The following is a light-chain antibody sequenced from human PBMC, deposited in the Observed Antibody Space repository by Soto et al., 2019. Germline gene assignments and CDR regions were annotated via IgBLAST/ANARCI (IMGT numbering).Light chain of an antibody. CDR2: DVS. Sequence: QSVLTQPASVSGSPGQSITISCTGTSSDVGSYNYVSWYQHHPGKAPQLMIYDVSNRPSGVSNRFSGSKSGNTASLTISGLQAEDEADYYCSSYTSSNTYGFGTGTKVTVL. CDR1: SSDVGSYNY. V-gene: IGLV2-14*03. CDR3: SSYTSSNTYG. J-gene: IGLJ1*01.